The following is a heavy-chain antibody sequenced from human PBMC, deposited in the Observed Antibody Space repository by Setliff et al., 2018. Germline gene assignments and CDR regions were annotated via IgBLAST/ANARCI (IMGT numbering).Heavy chain of an antibody. CDR1: GYTFTSYY. J-gene: IGHJ4*02. V-gene: IGHV1-46*01. CDR2: INTGGGSA. D-gene: IGHD6-13*01. Sequence: ASVKVSCKASGYTFTSYYMYWVRQVPGQGPEWMGTINTGGGSASIVDQFQGRVTMTRDTSTSTVYMELNGLGSDDTAIYYCTRGGAAAAGKRGVFEHWGQGTLVTVSS. CDR3: TRGGAAAAGKRGVFEH.